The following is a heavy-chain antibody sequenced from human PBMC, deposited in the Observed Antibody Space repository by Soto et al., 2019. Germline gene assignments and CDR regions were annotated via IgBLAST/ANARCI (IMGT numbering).Heavy chain of an antibody. CDR2: ITSKTDGGTT. CDR3: TTASYCSNGVCYTVYYFDY. Sequence: EVQLVESGGDLVKPGGSLRLSCAASGFTFSNAWMNWVRQAPGKGLEWVGRITSKTDGGTTDYVAPVKGRFTISRDDSKNTLSLHMNSLKTEDTAVYYCTTASYCSNGVCYTVYYFDYWGQGTLVTVSS. J-gene: IGHJ4*02. CDR1: GFTFSNAW. D-gene: IGHD2-8*01. V-gene: IGHV3-15*07.